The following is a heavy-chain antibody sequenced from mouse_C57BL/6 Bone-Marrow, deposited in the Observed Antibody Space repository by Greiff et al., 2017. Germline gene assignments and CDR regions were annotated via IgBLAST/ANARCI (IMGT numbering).Heavy chain of an antibody. V-gene: IGHV1-80*01. J-gene: IGHJ3*01. D-gene: IGHD1-1*01. CDR1: GYAFSSYW. CDR3: ARSRDYGSFAWFAY. CDR2: IYPGDGDT. Sequence: QVQLQQSGAELVKPGASVKISCKASGYAFSSYWMNWVKQRPGKGLEWIGQIYPGDGDTNYNGKFKGKATLTADKSSSTAYMQLSSLTSEDSAVYFCARSRDYGSFAWFAYWGQGTLVTVSA.